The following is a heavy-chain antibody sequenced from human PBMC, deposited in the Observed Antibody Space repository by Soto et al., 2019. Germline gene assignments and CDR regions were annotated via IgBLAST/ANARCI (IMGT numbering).Heavy chain of an antibody. J-gene: IGHJ6*02. D-gene: IGHD3-16*02. CDR3: TRDSFDRYVYYGMDV. CDR1: GFTFSSYW. V-gene: IGHV3-74*01. CDR2: INIDGTST. Sequence: EVQLVESGGGLVQPGGSLRLSCAASGFTFSSYWMHWVRQVSGKGLVWVSRINIDGTSTSYADSVKGRFTISRDNAKNTMYLQMSSLRAEDTAVYYCTRDSFDRYVYYGMDVWGRGTTVTVSS.